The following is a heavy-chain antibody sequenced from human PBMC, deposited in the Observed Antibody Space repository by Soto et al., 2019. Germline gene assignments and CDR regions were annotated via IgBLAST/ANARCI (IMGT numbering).Heavy chain of an antibody. D-gene: IGHD4-17*01. Sequence: GESLKISCKGSGYSFTNYWIAWMRQMPGEGLEYMGIIYPSDATARYSPSFQGQVTFSVDKSISTAYLQWNSLKASDTAMYYCARHGFYGDYSSNYFDPWGQGTLVTVSS. CDR2: IYPSDATA. CDR3: ARHGFYGDYSSNYFDP. V-gene: IGHV5-51*01. CDR1: GYSFTNYW. J-gene: IGHJ5*02.